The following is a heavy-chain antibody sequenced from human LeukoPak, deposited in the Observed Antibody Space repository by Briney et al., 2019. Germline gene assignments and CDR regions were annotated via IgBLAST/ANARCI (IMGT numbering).Heavy chain of an antibody. V-gene: IGHV1-8*01. J-gene: IGHJ4*02. CDR1: GYTFTSYN. CDR3: ARTGRDGYNDY. CDR2: MNPNSGNT. D-gene: IGHD5-24*01. Sequence: GASVKVSCKSSGYTFTSYNINWVRHGTGQALEWRGWMNPNSGNTGYAQKFQGRVTMTRNTSISTAYMELSSLRSEDTAVYYCARTGRDGYNDYWGQGTLVTVSS.